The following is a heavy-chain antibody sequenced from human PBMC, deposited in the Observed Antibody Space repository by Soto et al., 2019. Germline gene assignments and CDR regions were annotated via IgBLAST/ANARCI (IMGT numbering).Heavy chain of an antibody. CDR2: ISGSGGST. V-gene: IGHV3-23*01. Sequence: GGSLRLSCAVSGFTFSSYAMSWVRQAPGKGLEWVSAISGSGGSTYYADSVKVRFTISRDNSKNTLSLQMNSLRAEDTAVYYCAKGGAKTGDPDYWGQGTLVTVSS. J-gene: IGHJ4*02. D-gene: IGHD7-27*01. CDR1: GFTFSSYA. CDR3: AKGGAKTGDPDY.